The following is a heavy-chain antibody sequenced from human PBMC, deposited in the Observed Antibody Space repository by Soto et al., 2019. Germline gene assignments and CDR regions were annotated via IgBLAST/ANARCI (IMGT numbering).Heavy chain of an antibody. CDR1: GGTISSYD. CDR3: ARDSGEYIWGSHRSPNWFDP. CDR2: IYYSGST. V-gene: IGHV4-59*12. Sequence: PSETLSLTSTVSGGTISSYDWSWIRQPPGKGLEWIGYIYYSGSTNYNPSLKSRVTISVDKSKNQVSLKVSPVNAADSAVYYCARDSGEYIWGSHRSPNWFDPWGQGTLVTVSS. D-gene: IGHD3-16*02. J-gene: IGHJ5*02.